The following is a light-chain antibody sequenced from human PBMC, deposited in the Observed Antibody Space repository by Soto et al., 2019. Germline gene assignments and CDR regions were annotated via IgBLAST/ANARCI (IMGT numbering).Light chain of an antibody. CDR1: QSVSSSY. CDR3: QQYGSSIT. V-gene: IGKV3D-20*01. J-gene: IGKJ5*01. CDR2: DAS. Sequence: EIVLTQSPTTLSLSPVERATLSCWASQSVSSSYLAWYQQKPGLAPRLLIYDASSRATGIPDRFSGSGSGTDFTLTISRLEPEDFAVYYCQQYGSSITFGQGTRLEIK.